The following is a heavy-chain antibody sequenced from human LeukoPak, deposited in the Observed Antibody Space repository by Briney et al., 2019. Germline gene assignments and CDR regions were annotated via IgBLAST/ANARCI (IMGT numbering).Heavy chain of an antibody. CDR1: GFTFSSYS. CDR2: ISSSSSYI. J-gene: IGHJ4*02. V-gene: IGHV3-21*01. CDR3: ARGVHIVRGVLFDY. Sequence: GGSLRLSCAASGFTFSSYSMSWVRQAPGKGLEWVSSISSSSSYIYYADSVKGRFTISRDNAKNSLYLQMNSLRAEDTAVYYCARGVHIVRGVLFDYWGQGTLVTVSS. D-gene: IGHD3-10*01.